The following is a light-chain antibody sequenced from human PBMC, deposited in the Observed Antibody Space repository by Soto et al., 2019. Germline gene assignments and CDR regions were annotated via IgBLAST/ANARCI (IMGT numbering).Light chain of an antibody. CDR1: SSDVGSYNL. CDR3: CSYAGSSTVV. J-gene: IGLJ2*01. CDR2: EGS. Sequence: QSALTQPASVSGSPGQSITISCTGTSSDVGSYNLVSWYQQHPGKAPKLMIYEGSKRPSGVSNRFSDSKSGNTASLTISGLQAEDEADYYCCSYAGSSTVVFGGGTKVTVL. V-gene: IGLV2-23*01.